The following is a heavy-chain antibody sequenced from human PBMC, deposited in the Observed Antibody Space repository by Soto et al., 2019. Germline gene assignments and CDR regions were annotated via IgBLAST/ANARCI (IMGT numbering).Heavy chain of an antibody. CDR3: ARVDTAMAWGYYYGMDV. D-gene: IGHD5-18*01. Sequence: GASVKVSCKASGYTFTSYAMHWVRQTHGQRLEWMGWINAGNGNTKYSQKFQGRVTITRDTSASTAYMELSSLRSEDTAVYYCARVDTAMAWGYYYGMDVWGQGTTVTVSS. V-gene: IGHV1-3*01. CDR1: GYTFTSYA. CDR2: INAGNGNT. J-gene: IGHJ6*02.